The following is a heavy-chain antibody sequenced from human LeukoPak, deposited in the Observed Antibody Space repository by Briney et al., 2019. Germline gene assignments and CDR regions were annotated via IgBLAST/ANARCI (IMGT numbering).Heavy chain of an antibody. CDR2: INHSGST. Sequence: SETLSLTCAVYGGSFSGYYWSWIRQPPGKGLEWIGEINHSGSTNYNPSLKSRVTISVDTSKSQFSLKLSSVTAADTAVYYCARRRTIIAARPNAFDIWGQGTMVTVSS. V-gene: IGHV4-34*01. D-gene: IGHD6-6*01. CDR1: GGSFSGYY. CDR3: ARRRTIIAARPNAFDI. J-gene: IGHJ3*02.